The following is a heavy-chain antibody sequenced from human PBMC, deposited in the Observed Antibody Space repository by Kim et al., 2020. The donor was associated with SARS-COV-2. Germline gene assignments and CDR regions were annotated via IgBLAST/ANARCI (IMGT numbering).Heavy chain of an antibody. CDR2: MNPNSGNT. Sequence: ASVKVSCKASGYTFTSYDINWVRQATGQGLEWMVWMNPNSGNTGYAQKFQGRVTMTRNTSISTAYMELSSLRSEDTAVYYCARGLPKLLWFGEAAMDVWGQGTTVTVSS. J-gene: IGHJ6*02. CDR1: GYTFTSYD. CDR3: ARGLPKLLWFGEAAMDV. D-gene: IGHD3-10*01. V-gene: IGHV1-8*01.